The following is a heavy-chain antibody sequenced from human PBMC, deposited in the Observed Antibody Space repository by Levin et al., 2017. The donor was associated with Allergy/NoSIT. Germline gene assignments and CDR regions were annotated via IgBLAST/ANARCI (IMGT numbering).Heavy chain of an antibody. CDR1: GFTFSSYW. V-gene: IGHV3-7*04. CDR3: ARGLRVLGPTDYYGMDG. D-gene: IGHD3-3*01. Sequence: GGSLRLSCAASGFTFSSYWMSWVRQAPGKGLEWVANIKQDGSEKYYVDSVKGRFTISRDNAKNSLYLQMNSLRAEDTAVYYCARGLRVLGPTDYYGMDGWGQGTTVTVSS. J-gene: IGHJ6*02. CDR2: IKQDGSEK.